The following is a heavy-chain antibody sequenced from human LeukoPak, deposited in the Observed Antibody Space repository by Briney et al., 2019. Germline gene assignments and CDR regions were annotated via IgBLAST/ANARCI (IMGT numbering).Heavy chain of an antibody. CDR3: ARDVTGFGEPFDY. CDR2: IKKDGSEK. D-gene: IGHD3-10*01. CDR1: GLTFSIYW. J-gene: IGHJ4*02. V-gene: IGHV3-7*01. Sequence: HPGGSLTLSCAPSGLTFSIYWMRWARQAPGKGLEWVAHIKKDGSEKYYVDSVKCRFTITRDNAKNSLYLQVNSLRAEYCVVDYCARDVTGFGEPFDYWGQGTLVTVSS.